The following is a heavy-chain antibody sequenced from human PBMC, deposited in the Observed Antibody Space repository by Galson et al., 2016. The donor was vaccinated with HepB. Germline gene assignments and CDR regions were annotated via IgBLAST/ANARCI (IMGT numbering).Heavy chain of an antibody. D-gene: IGHD2-21*02. CDR1: GFTFSRYG. Sequence: SLRLSCAASGFTFSRYGMHWVRQAPGKGLEWVAVISYDGGDKHYADSVKGRFTVSRDNSKNTLFLQMNSLRVEDTAVYYCAKLDCGRDSPRDDWGQGTLVTVSS. J-gene: IGHJ4*02. V-gene: IGHV3-30*19. CDR3: AKLDCGRDSPRDD. CDR2: ISYDGGDK.